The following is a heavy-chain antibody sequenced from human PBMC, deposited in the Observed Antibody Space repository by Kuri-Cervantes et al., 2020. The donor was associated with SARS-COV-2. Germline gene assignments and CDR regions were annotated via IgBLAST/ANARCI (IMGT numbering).Heavy chain of an antibody. Sequence: SETLSLTCTVSGGSISSSSYYWGWIRQPPGKGLEWIGSIYYSGSTYYNPSLKSRVTISVDTSKNQFSLKLSSVTAADTAVYYCAGEDLSVVVPAAFFDYWGQGTLVTVSS. D-gene: IGHD2-2*01. V-gene: IGHV4-39*07. CDR1: GGSISSSSYY. CDR3: AGEDLSVVVPAAFFDY. J-gene: IGHJ4*02. CDR2: IYYSGST.